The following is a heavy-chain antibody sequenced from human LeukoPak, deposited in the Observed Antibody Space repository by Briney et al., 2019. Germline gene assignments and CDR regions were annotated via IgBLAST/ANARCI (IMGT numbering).Heavy chain of an antibody. CDR2: IYYSGST. D-gene: IGHD2-8*02. V-gene: IGHV4-39*01. CDR3: ARPVLAGSNAFDI. CDR1: GGSISSSSYY. J-gene: IGHJ3*02. Sequence: TSETLSLTCTVSGGSISSSSYYWGWIRQPPGKGLEWIGSIYYSGSTYYNPSLKSRVTISVDTSKNQFSLKLSSVTAADTAVYYCARPVLAGSNAFDIWGQGTMVTVSS.